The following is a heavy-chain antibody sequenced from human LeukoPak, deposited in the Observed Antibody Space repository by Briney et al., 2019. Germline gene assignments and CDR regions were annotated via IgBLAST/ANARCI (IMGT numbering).Heavy chain of an antibody. V-gene: IGHV4-39*01. CDR1: GGSISSSSYY. D-gene: IGHD3-3*01. Sequence: SETLSLTCTVSGGSISSSSYYCCWIRQPPGKGLEWIGSIYYSGSTYYNPSLKSRVTISVDTSKNQFSLKLSSVTAADTAVYYCASSRFLEWFFDYWGQGTLVTVSS. CDR2: IYYSGST. J-gene: IGHJ4*02. CDR3: ASSRFLEWFFDY.